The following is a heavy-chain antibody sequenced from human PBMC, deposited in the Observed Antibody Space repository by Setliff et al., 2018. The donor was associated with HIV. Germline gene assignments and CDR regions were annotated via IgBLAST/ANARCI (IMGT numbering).Heavy chain of an antibody. V-gene: IGHV4-34*01. CDR1: AWSLSGYF. CDR3: ARGGAVTVLGIPSYAYFYGLDV. CDR2: INYAGVA. D-gene: IGHD2-21*02. J-gene: IGHJ6*02. Sequence: SETLSLTCGVDAWSLSGYFWVWGRQSPKRGLEWIGEINYAGVANYSPSLKSRVTMSIDTSKSQFSLKVSSVTAADTAVYFCARGGAVTVLGIPSYAYFYGLDVWGQGTTVTVSS.